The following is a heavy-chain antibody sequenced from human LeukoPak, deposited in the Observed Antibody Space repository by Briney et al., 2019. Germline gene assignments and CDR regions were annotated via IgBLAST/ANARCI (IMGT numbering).Heavy chain of an antibody. D-gene: IGHD6-19*01. CDR2: ISGSGGST. V-gene: IGHV3-23*01. J-gene: IGHJ5*02. Sequence: GGSLRLSCAASAFTFSSYAMSWVRQPPGNGLEWVSTISGSGGSTYYVDSVKGRFTISRDNSKNTLYLQMNSLRAEDTAVYYCAKVPRSSANNWFDPWGQGTLVTVSS. CDR3: AKVPRSSANNWFDP. CDR1: AFTFSSYA.